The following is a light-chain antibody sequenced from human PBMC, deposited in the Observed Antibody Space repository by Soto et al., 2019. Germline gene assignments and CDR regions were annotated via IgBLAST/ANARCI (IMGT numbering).Light chain of an antibody. CDR1: QSFSRSY. Sequence: ELTQSPGTLSLSPGESATLSCRDSQSFSRSYLAWYQQKPGQAPRILIYGESSRATGIPDRLSGSGSGTDFNLTISRLEPEDFAVYYCQKYGNTPFTFGPGTKVDIK. CDR3: QKYGNTPFT. V-gene: IGKV3-20*01. CDR2: GES. J-gene: IGKJ3*01.